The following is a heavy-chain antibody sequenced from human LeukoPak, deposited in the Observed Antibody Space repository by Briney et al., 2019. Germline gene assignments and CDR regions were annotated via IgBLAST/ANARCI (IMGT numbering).Heavy chain of an antibody. CDR3: ARDGCDIVGFDY. CDR1: GGSISSYY. J-gene: IGHJ4*02. V-gene: IGHV4-59*01. Sequence: SETLSLTCTVSGGSISSYYWSWIRQPPGKGLEWIGYIYYSGSTNYNPSLKSRVTISVDTSKNQFSLKLSSVTAADTAVYYCARDGCDIVGFDYWGQGTLVTVSS. D-gene: IGHD2-15*01. CDR2: IYYSGST.